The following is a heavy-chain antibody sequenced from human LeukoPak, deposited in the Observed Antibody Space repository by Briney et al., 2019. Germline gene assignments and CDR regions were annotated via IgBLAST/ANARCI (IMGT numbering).Heavy chain of an antibody. CDR1: GFTFSSYA. J-gene: IGHJ4*02. V-gene: IGHV3-23*01. D-gene: IGHD6-13*01. Sequence: GGSLRLSCAASGFTFSSYAMSWVRQAPGKGLEGVSGISANGDTTKYADSVKGRFTISRDNAKNTVLLQMNSLRADDTAVYYCAKEGRMAAGTGDYFDYWGQGTLVTVSS. CDR3: AKEGRMAAGTGDYFDY. CDR2: ISANGDTT.